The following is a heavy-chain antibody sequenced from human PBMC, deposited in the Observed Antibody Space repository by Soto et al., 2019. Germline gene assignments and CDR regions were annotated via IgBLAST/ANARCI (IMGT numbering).Heavy chain of an antibody. CDR1: GGSISSGVYY. CDR3: ARGNYYDSSGYYYRAFDY. J-gene: IGHJ4*02. CDR2: IYYSGIT. Sequence: PSETLSLTCTVSGGSISSGVYYWSWIRHHPGKGLEWIGYIYYSGITYYNPSLKSRVTISVDTSKNQFSLKLSSVTAADTAVYYCARGNYYDSSGYYYRAFDYWGQGTLVTAPQ. V-gene: IGHV4-31*03. D-gene: IGHD3-22*01.